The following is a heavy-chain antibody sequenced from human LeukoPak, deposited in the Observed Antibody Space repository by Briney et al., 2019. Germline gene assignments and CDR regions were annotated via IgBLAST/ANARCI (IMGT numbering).Heavy chain of an antibody. V-gene: IGHV3-23*01. CDR1: GFTFSSYA. J-gene: IGHJ4*02. CDR3: AKEIRFLEWLLDY. D-gene: IGHD3-3*01. Sequence: GGSLRLSCAASGFTFSSYAMSWVRQAPGKGLEWVSAISGGGGSTYYADSVKGRFTISRDNSKNTLFPQMNSLRAEDTAVYYCAKEIRFLEWLLDYWGQGTLVTVSS. CDR2: ISGGGGST.